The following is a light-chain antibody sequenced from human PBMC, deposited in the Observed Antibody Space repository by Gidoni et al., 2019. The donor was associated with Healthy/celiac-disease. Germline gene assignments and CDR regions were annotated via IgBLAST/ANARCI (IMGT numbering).Light chain of an antibody. CDR1: QSVSSY. J-gene: IGKJ4*01. Sequence: EFVLTQSPATLSLSPGERATLSCRASQSVSSYLAWYQQKPGQAPRLLIYDASNRATGIPARFSGSGSGTDFTLTISSLEPEDFAVYYCQQRSNWPLLTFGGXTKVEIK. CDR2: DAS. V-gene: IGKV3-11*01. CDR3: QQRSNWPLLT.